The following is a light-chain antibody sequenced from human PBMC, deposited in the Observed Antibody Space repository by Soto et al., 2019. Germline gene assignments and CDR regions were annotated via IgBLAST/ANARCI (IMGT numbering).Light chain of an antibody. V-gene: IGKV1-39*01. CDR2: DAY. J-gene: IGKJ2*01. CDR1: QSISSY. Sequence: DIQMTQSPSSLSASVGDRVTITCRASQSISSYLNWYQQKPGKAPKLLISDAYSLQSLVPSRFSGSGSGTDFTLTISSRQPEDFATYYGQQSYSTPRAFRQGTMLEIK. CDR3: QQSYSTPRA.